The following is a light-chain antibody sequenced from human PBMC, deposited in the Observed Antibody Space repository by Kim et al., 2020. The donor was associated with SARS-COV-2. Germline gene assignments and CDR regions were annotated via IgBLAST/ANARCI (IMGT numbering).Light chain of an antibody. CDR2: AAS. Sequence: ASVGDRVTITCRASQKIINFLNWYQQKPGKAPNLLIFAASNLESGVPSRFSGSGSGAEFTPTISSLRPEDCATYYCQQSYSTPWTFGQGTKVDIK. J-gene: IGKJ1*01. CDR3: QQSYSTPWT. CDR1: QKIINF. V-gene: IGKV1-39*01.